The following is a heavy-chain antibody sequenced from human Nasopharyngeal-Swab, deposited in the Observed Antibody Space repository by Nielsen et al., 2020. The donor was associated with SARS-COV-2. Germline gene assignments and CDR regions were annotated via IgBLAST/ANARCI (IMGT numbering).Heavy chain of an antibody. CDR3: ASLGITRVRGVSGMDV. V-gene: IGHV4-34*01. CDR2: INHSGST. Sequence: SETLSLTCAVYGGSFSGYYWSWIRQPPGKGLEWIGEINHSGSTNYNPSLKSRVTISVDTSKNQFSLKLSSVTAADTAVYYCASLGITRVRGVSGMDVWGQGITVTVSS. J-gene: IGHJ6*02. D-gene: IGHD3-10*01. CDR1: GGSFSGYY.